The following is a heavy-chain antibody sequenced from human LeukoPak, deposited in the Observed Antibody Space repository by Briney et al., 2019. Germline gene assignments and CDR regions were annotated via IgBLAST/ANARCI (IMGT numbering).Heavy chain of an antibody. CDR3: ARDLGLYYFDY. Sequence: PGGSLRLSCAASGFTFSSYAMHWVRQAPVKGLEWVAVISYDGSNKYYADSVKGRFTISRDNSKNTLYLQMNSLRAEDTAVYYCARDLGLYYFDYWGQGTLVTVSS. CDR2: ISYDGSNK. CDR1: GFTFSSYA. J-gene: IGHJ4*02. V-gene: IGHV3-30*04.